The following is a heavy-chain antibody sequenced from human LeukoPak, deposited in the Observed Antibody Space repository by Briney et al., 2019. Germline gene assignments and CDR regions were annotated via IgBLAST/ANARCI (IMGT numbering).Heavy chain of an antibody. D-gene: IGHD4-17*01. CDR2: ISSSSSYI. CDR1: GFTFSSYS. CDR3: VRLMTTVTTSYFDY. J-gene: IGHJ4*02. V-gene: IGHV3-21*01. Sequence: PGGSLRLSCAASGFTFSSYSMNCVRQAPGKGLEWVSSISSSSSYIYYADSVKGRFTISRDNAKNSLYLQMNSLRAEDTAVYYCVRLMTTVTTSYFDYWGQGTLVTVSS.